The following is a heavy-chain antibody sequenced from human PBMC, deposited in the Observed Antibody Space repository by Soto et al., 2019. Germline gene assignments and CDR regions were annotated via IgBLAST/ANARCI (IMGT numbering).Heavy chain of an antibody. CDR1: GDSISSYS. CDR3: AREGNLGRWLQPLDY. V-gene: IGHV4-59*01. CDR2: IRNNGNT. D-gene: IGHD5-12*01. J-gene: IGHJ4*02. Sequence: QVLLQVSGPGLVKPSETLSLTCSVSGDSISSYSWSWIRQPPGKGLEWIGNIRNNGNTTYNPSLKSRVTMSVDTSSNKFSLRLISVTAADTAVYYCAREGNLGRWLQPLDYWGQGTLVTVSS.